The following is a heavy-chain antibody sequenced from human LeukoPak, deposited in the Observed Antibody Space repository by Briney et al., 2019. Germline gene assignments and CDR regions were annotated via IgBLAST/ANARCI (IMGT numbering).Heavy chain of an antibody. CDR3: ARDLVGSSGWWDFDS. D-gene: IGHD6-19*01. CDR2: IDSGGHT. Sequence: AGGSLRLSCAASGFTVSSRYMSWVRQAPGKGLEWVSAIDSGGHTYYADSVKGRFTISRDNSKNKLHLQINSLRAEDTAVYYCARDLVGSSGWWDFDSWGQGTPVTVSS. V-gene: IGHV3-66*01. CDR1: GFTVSSRY. J-gene: IGHJ4*02.